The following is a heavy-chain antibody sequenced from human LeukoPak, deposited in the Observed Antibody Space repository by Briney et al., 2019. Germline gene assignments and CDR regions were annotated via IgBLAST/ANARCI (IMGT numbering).Heavy chain of an antibody. J-gene: IGHJ4*02. D-gene: IGHD6-19*01. Sequence: PGGSLRLSCAASGFTFSSYAMSWVRLAPGKGLEWVSAMSSSDSTYYADSVKGRFTISRDNSKNTLYLQMSSLRAEDTAVYYCAKDLRPPSSGWLFDYWGQGTLVTVSS. CDR2: MSSSDST. CDR3: AKDLRPPSSGWLFDY. CDR1: GFTFSSYA. V-gene: IGHV3-23*01.